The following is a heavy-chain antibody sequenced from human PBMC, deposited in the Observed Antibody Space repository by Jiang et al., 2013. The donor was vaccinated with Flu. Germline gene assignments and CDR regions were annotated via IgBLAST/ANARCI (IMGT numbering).Heavy chain of an antibody. Sequence: GSVQWLRTGAGSASPHGRGVEWIGEINHSGSTNYNPSLKSRVTISVDTSKNQFSLKLSSVTAADTAVYYCAGWELLRVCGMDVWGQGTTVTVSS. CDR3: AGWELLRVCGMDV. CDR2: INHSGST. D-gene: IGHD1-26*01. J-gene: IGHJ6*02. CDR1: GSVQWLRT. V-gene: IGHV4-34*01.